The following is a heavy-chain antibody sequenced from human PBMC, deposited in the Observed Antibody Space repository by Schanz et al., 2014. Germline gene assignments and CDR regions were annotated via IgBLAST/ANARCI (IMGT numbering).Heavy chain of an antibody. CDR3: AKEVGATLFHWFDP. Sequence: VQLVESGGGVVPPGRSLRLSCAVSGCTFSNYGMGWVRQAPGKGLEWVSAISGSGGSTYYADSVRGRFTISRDNSKNTLYLQMNSLRAEDTAVYYCAKEVGATLFHWFDPWGQGTLVTVSS. D-gene: IGHD1-26*01. CDR2: ISGSGGST. V-gene: IGHV3-23*04. CDR1: GCTFSNYG. J-gene: IGHJ5*02.